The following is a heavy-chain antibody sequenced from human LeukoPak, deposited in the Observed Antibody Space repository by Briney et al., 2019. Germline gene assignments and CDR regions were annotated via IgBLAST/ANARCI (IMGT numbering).Heavy chain of an antibody. D-gene: IGHD5-24*01. V-gene: IGHV1-69*13. CDR2: IIPIFGTA. CDR3: ARAWLQLGPQNYYYYYGMDV. J-gene: IGHJ6*02. Sequence: AASVKVSCKASGGTFSSYAISWVRQAPGQGLERMGGIIPIFGTANYAQKFQGRVTITADESTSTAYMELSSLRSEDTAVYYCARAWLQLGPQNYYYYYGMDVWGQGTTDTVSS. CDR1: GGTFSSYA.